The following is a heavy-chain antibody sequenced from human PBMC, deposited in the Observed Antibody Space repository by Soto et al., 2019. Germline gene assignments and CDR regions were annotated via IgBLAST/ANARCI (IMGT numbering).Heavy chain of an antibody. CDR2: IKNDGSTT. CDR1: GFTFSSYC. CDR3: ASVGSGESHSDS. D-gene: IGHD3-10*01. Sequence: EVQLVESGGGLVQPGGSLRLSCAASGFTFSSYCMHWVRQAPGKGLVWVSRIKNDGSTTSHADSVEGRFTISRDNAKNMWYRQMYGLRAEDTAVYCCASVGSGESHSDSLGQGTLVTVSS. V-gene: IGHV3-74*01. J-gene: IGHJ4*02.